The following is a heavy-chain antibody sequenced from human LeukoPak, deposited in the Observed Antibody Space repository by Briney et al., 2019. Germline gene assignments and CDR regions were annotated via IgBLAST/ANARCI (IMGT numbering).Heavy chain of an antibody. V-gene: IGHV3-49*04. Sequence: GGSLRLSCTASGFTFGDYAMSWVRQAPGKGLEWVGLIRSKPYGGTTEYAASVKGRFTISRDDSKSTAYLQMDSLKTEDTAVYYCSRGVIVGTTRDYWGQGTLVTVSS. CDR1: GFTFGDYA. CDR3: SRGVIVGTTRDY. J-gene: IGHJ4*02. D-gene: IGHD1-26*01. CDR2: IRSKPYGGTT.